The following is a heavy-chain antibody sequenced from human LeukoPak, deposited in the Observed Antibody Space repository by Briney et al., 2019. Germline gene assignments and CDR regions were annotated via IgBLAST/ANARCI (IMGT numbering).Heavy chain of an antibody. Sequence: GGSLRLSCAASGFTFRTHEMHWVRQAPGKGPEWVSYISSSGTTIYYADAVRGRFTISRDNAKNSLYLQMNSLRAEDTAVYYCARARPVRGVIPDYDFYYMDVWGKGTTVTVSS. CDR3: ARARPVRGVIPDYDFYYMDV. CDR2: ISSSGTTI. V-gene: IGHV3-48*03. D-gene: IGHD3-10*01. CDR1: GFTFRTHE. J-gene: IGHJ6*03.